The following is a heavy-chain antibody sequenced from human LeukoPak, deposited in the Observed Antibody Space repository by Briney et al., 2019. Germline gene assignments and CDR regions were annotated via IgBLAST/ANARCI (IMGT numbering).Heavy chain of an antibody. CDR3: ARDPVDIEVVPAAGRWPDYYYYGMDV. CDR1: GGTFSSYA. J-gene: IGHJ6*02. V-gene: IGHV1-69*13. Sequence: GASVKVSCKASGGTFSSYAISWVRQAPGQGLEWMGGIIPIFGTANYAQKFQGRVTITADESTSTAYMELSSLRSEDTAVYYCARDPVDIEVVPAAGRWPDYYYYGMDVWGQGTTVTVSS. D-gene: IGHD2-2*03. CDR2: IIPIFGTA.